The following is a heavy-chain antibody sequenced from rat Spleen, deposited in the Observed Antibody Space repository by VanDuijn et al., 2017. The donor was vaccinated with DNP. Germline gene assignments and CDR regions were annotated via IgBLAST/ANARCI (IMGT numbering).Heavy chain of an antibody. V-gene: IGHV5S13*01. Sequence: EVQLVESGGGLVQPGRSLKLSCAASGFTFSNYGMAWVRQAPTKGLEWVSSISSGGGNTYYRDSVKGRFTISRDNAKNTQYLQMDSLRSEDTATYYCATDGTGYFDYWGQGVMVTVSS. CDR1: GFTFSNYG. CDR2: ISSGGGNT. J-gene: IGHJ2*01. D-gene: IGHD4-1*01. CDR3: ATDGTGYFDY.